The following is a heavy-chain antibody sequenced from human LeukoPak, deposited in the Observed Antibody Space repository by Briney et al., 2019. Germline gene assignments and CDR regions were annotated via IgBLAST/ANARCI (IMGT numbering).Heavy chain of an antibody. Sequence: GGSLRLSCAASGFSFSRYGMSWVRQAPGKGLEWVSAVSGDGDGDITYYADSVKGRFTISRDNSKNTLYLQMNSLRAEDTAVYYCAKHVVPAAHYPLDYWGQGTLVTVSS. CDR1: GFSFSRYG. CDR3: AKHVVPAAHYPLDY. J-gene: IGHJ4*02. D-gene: IGHD2-2*01. CDR2: VSGDGDGDIT. V-gene: IGHV3-23*01.